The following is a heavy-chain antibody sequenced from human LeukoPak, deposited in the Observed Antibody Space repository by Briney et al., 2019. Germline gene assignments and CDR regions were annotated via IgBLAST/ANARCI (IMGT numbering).Heavy chain of an antibody. CDR1: GFTLSSSW. CDR3: ARSNQADDY. Sequence: GGSLRLSCAASGFTLSSSWMHWVRDVPGEGLVWLSLHNPGGSRKTHGDSVKGRFTISRDNANNSLYLQMDSLRAEDAGVYYCARSNQADDYWGQGTLVTVSS. D-gene: IGHD1-14*01. CDR2: HNPGGSRK. V-gene: IGHV3-74*01. J-gene: IGHJ4*02.